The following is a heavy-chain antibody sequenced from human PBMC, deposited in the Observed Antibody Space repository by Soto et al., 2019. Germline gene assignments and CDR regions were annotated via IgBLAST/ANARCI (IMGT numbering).Heavy chain of an antibody. V-gene: IGHV5-51*01. J-gene: IGHJ6*02. Sequence: GESLKISCKGSGYSFTSYWIGWVRQMPGKGLEWMGIIYPGDSDTRYSPSFQGQVTISADKSISTAYLQWSSLKASDTAMYYCARHYASRRDTAMVTPYYYYGMDVWGQGTTVTVSS. D-gene: IGHD5-18*01. CDR3: ARHYASRRDTAMVTPYYYYGMDV. CDR2: IYPGDSDT. CDR1: GYSFTSYW.